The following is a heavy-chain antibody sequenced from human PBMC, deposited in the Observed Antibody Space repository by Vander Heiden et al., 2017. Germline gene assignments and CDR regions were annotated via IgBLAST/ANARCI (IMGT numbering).Heavy chain of an antibody. Sequence: QVQLVQSGAEVKKPGSSVKVSCRDTGGTFSSYAISWVRQAPGQGLEWMGGIIPIFGTANYAQKFQGRVTITADESTSTAYMELSSLRSEDTAVYYCARWVISPEGLRWFDPWGQGTLVTVSS. CDR3: ARWVISPEGLRWFDP. V-gene: IGHV1-69*01. CDR2: IIPIFGTA. J-gene: IGHJ5*02. CDR1: GGTFSSYA.